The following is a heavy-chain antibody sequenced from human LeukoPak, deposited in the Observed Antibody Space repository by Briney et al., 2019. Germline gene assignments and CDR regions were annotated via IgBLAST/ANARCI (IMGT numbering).Heavy chain of an antibody. CDR1: GYTFTSYH. CDR3: ARGILVRGLIITLDAYDI. V-gene: IGHV1-46*01. D-gene: IGHD3-10*01. Sequence: ASVKVSCKASGYTFTSYHMHWVRQAPGQGLEWMGIINPSGGSTNYAQRFRGRVTMTRDMSTGTVYMELSSLTSEDTAVYYCARGILVRGLIITLDAYDIWGQGTMVTASS. CDR2: INPSGGST. J-gene: IGHJ3*02.